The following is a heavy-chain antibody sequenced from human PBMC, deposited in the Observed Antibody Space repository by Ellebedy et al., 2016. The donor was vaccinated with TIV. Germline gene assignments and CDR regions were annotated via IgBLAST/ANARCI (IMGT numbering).Heavy chain of an antibody. D-gene: IGHD4-17*01. CDR1: GFTFSSYW. Sequence: GESLKISCAASGFTFSSYWMTWVRQAPGRGLEWVANINQDGSEKFYVDFVNGRFTVSRDNAKNSLYLHLNSLRAEETAMYYCATDGSYGDYLSPTHAFVIWGQGTMVTVSS. CDR3: ATDGSYGDYLSPTHAFVI. J-gene: IGHJ3*02. CDR2: INQDGSEK. V-gene: IGHV3-7*01.